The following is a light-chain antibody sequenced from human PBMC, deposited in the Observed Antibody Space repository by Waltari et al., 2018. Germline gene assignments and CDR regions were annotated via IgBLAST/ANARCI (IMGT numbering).Light chain of an antibody. Sequence: QSALTQPASVSGSPGQSITISCTGTSSDFGFYNLVSWYQQHPAKAPKLLVYEVIERPSGVSTRFAGSKSGNTASLTISGLQAEDEADYYCCSYVGRNIWVFGGGTKVTVL. V-gene: IGLV2-23*02. CDR3: CSYVGRNIWV. CDR2: EVI. CDR1: SSDFGFYNL. J-gene: IGLJ3*02.